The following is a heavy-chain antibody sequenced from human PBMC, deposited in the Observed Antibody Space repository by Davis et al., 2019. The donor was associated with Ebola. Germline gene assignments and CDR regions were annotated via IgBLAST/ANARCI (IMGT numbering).Heavy chain of an antibody. Sequence: GESLKISCTASGFTFGDYAMSWFRQAPGKGLEWVGFIRSKAYGGTTEYAASVKGRFTISRDDSKSIAYLQMNSLKTEDTAVYYCHMVRGVISDYWGQGTLVTVSS. V-gene: IGHV3-49*03. CDR1: GFTFGDYA. CDR3: HMVRGVISDY. CDR2: IRSKAYGGTT. J-gene: IGHJ4*02. D-gene: IGHD3-10*01.